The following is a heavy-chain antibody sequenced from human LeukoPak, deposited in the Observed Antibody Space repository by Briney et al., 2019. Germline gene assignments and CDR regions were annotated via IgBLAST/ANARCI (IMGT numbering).Heavy chain of an antibody. V-gene: IGHV3-33*01. CDR2: IWYDGSNK. CDR3: ARDHYYGSGSYIFDY. D-gene: IGHD3-10*01. J-gene: IGHJ4*02. CDR1: GFTISSYG. Sequence: PGRSLRLSCAASGFTISSYGMHWVRQAPGKGLEWVAVIWYDGSNKYYADSVKGRFTISRDNSKNTLYLQMNSLRAEDTAVYYCARDHYYGSGSYIFDYWGQGTLVTVSS.